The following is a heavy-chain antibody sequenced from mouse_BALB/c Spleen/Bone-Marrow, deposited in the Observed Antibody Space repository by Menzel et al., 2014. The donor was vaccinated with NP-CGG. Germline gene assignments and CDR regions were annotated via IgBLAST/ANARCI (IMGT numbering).Heavy chain of an antibody. CDR1: GYTFTDYN. V-gene: IGHV1S29*02. J-gene: IGHJ2*01. D-gene: IGHD1-1*01. CDR3: ARREAVVADFDY. CDR2: IYPYNGGT. Sequence: VQLQQSGPELVKPGASVKISCKASGYTFTDYNMHWVKQSHGKSLEWIGYIYPYNGGTGYNQKFKSKATLTVDNSSSTAYMELRSPTPEDSAVYYCARREAVVADFDYWGQGTTLTVSS.